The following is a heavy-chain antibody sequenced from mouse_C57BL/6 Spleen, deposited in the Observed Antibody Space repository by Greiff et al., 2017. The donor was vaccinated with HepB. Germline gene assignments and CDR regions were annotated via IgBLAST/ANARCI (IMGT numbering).Heavy chain of an antibody. D-gene: IGHD2-5*01. J-gene: IGHJ3*01. CDR3: ARHGSNYVGFAY. Sequence: EVHLVESGGDLVKPGGSLKLSCAASGFTFSSYGMSWVRQTPDKRLEWVATISSGGSYTYYPDSVKGRFTISRDNAKNTLYLQMSSLKSEDTAMYYCARHGSNYVGFAYWGQGTLVTVSA. CDR2: ISSGGSYT. CDR1: GFTFSSYG. V-gene: IGHV5-6*01.